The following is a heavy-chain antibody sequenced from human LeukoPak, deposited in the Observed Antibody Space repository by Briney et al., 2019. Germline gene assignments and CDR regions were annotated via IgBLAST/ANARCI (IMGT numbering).Heavy chain of an antibody. D-gene: IGHD3-3*01. V-gene: IGHV4-34*01. Sequence: SETLSLTCAVSGASFSSYSWNWIRQLPGAGLEWIAEINFTGNTETGTTSYSPSLKSRVTISTDTSTNQLSLHLRSATVADTGVYFCARAFSGFWEFDFWGQGTLVTVSS. CDR3: ARAFSGFWEFDF. CDR2: INFTGNTETGTT. CDR1: GASFSSYS. J-gene: IGHJ4*02.